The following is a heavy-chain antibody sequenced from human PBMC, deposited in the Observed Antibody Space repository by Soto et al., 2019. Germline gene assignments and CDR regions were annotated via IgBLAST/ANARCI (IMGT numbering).Heavy chain of an antibody. J-gene: IGHJ6*02. CDR1: GHNFTGYY. V-gene: IGHV1-2*04. D-gene: IGHD4-17*01. CDR3: PRAGYGDFPGNFMDV. CDR2: INTNGGGT. Sequence: ASEEASSMASGHNFTGYYLHWVRQAPGQGLEWMGWINTNGGGTNYTQKLQGWVAMTRDTSISRAYMEVSRLRSFETAVYYCPRAGYGDFPGNFMDVWGQGPTVTV.